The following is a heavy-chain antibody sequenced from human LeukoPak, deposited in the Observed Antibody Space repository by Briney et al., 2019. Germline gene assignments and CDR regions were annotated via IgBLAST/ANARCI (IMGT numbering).Heavy chain of an antibody. CDR3: AREKYSSGLFFGY. J-gene: IGHJ4*02. CDR1: AFTFSSYW. V-gene: IGHV3-7*04. D-gene: IGHD6-19*01. Sequence: GGSLRLSCAASAFTFSSYWMSWVRQAPGKGLEWVANIKQDGSEKYYVDSVKGRFTISRDNAKNSLYLQMNSLRAEDTAVYYCAREKYSSGLFFGYWGQGTLVTVSS. CDR2: IKQDGSEK.